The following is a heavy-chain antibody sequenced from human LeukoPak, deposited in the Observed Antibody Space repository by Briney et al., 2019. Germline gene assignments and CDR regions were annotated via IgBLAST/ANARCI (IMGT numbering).Heavy chain of an antibody. CDR1: GYSISSGYY. Sequence: SETLSLTCAVSGYSISSGYYWGWIRQPPGKGLEWIGSIYHSGSTYSNPSLKSRVTISVDTSKNQFSLKLSSVTAADTAVYYCARRENRGWFDPWGQGTLVTVSS. V-gene: IGHV4-38-2*01. CDR2: IYHSGST. D-gene: IGHD3-10*01. CDR3: ARRENRGWFDP. J-gene: IGHJ5*02.